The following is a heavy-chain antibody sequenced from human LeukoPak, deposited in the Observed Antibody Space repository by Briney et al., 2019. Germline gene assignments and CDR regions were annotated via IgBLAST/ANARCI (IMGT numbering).Heavy chain of an antibody. Sequence: SLRLSCAASGFTFSSYSMNWVRQAPGKGLEWVSGISWNSGSIGYADSVKGRFTISRDNAKNSLYLQMNSLRAEDTALYYCAKDIYYDSSGDFDYWGQGTLVTVSS. J-gene: IGHJ4*02. CDR2: ISWNSGSI. D-gene: IGHD3-22*01. CDR1: GFTFSSYS. V-gene: IGHV3-9*01. CDR3: AKDIYYDSSGDFDY.